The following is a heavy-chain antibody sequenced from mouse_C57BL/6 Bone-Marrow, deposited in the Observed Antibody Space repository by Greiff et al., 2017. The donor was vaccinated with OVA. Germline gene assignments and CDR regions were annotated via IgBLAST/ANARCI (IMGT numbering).Heavy chain of an antibody. CDR2: ISDGGSYT. Sequence: EVQVVESGGGLVKPGGSLKLSCAASGFTFSSYAMSWVRQTPEKRLEWVATISDGGSYTYYPDNVKGRFTISRDNAKNNLYLQMSHLKSEDTAMYYCARDQGGLTGRAMDYWGQGTSVTVSS. D-gene: IGHD4-1*01. J-gene: IGHJ4*01. CDR1: GFTFSSYA. CDR3: ARDQGGLTGRAMDY. V-gene: IGHV5-4*01.